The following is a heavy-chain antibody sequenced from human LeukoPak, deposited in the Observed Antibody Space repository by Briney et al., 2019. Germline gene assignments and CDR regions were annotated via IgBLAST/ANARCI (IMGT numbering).Heavy chain of an antibody. V-gene: IGHV4-61*02. CDR2: IYTSGST. CDR3: ARDLDSSGWYVWAFDI. Sequence: PSETLSLTCTVSGGSISSGSYYWSWIRQPAGKGLEWIGRIYTSGSTNYNPSLKSRVTISVDTSKNQFSLKLSPVTAADTAVYYCARDLDSSGWYVWAFDIWGQGTMVTVSS. D-gene: IGHD6-19*01. J-gene: IGHJ3*02. CDR1: GGSISSGSYY.